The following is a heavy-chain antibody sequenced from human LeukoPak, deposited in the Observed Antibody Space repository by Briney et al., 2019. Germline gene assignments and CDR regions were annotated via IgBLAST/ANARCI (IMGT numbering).Heavy chain of an antibody. Sequence: GASVKVSCKASGYTFTSYYMHWVRQAPGQGLEWMGIINPSGGSTGYAQKFQGRVTMTRVTSASTVYMELSSLRSEDTAVYYCARDAGYCSSTSCYGGSWFDPWGQGTLVTVSS. CDR3: ARDAGYCSSTSCYGGSWFDP. CDR1: GYTFTSYY. CDR2: INPSGGST. V-gene: IGHV1-46*01. J-gene: IGHJ5*02. D-gene: IGHD2-2*01.